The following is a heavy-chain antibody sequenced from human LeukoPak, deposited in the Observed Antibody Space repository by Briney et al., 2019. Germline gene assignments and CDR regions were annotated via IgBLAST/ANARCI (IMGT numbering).Heavy chain of an antibody. V-gene: IGHV3-21*01. CDR1: GFTFSNFA. D-gene: IGHD6-13*01. Sequence: KAGGSLRLSCAASGFTFSNFAMTWVRQAREKGLEWVSSIVGSSSTYYADSLKGRLTISRDNAKNSLYLQMNSLRAEDTAVYYCARIGAGSSRDYWGQGTLVTVSS. CDR3: ARIGAGSSRDY. J-gene: IGHJ4*02. CDR2: IVGSSST.